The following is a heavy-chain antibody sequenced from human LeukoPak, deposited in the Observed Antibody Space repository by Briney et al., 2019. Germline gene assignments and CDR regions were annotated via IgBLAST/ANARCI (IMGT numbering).Heavy chain of an antibody. CDR2: ISSSSSTI. Sequence: TGGSLRLSCAASGFTFSSYSMNWVRQAPGKGLEWVSYISSSSSTIYYADSVKGRFTISRDNAKNSLYLQMNSLRAEDTAVYYCAKDSPLAFIAARDFQHWGQGTLVTVSS. D-gene: IGHD6-6*01. CDR3: AKDSPLAFIAARDFQH. V-gene: IGHV3-48*04. CDR1: GFTFSSYS. J-gene: IGHJ1*01.